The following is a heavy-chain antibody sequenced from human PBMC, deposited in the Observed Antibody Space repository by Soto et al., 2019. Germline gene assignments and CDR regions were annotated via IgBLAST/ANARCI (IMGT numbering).Heavy chain of an antibody. CDR3: ARVEYGKADY. D-gene: IGHD4-17*01. Sequence: PGESLKISCKVSGYTFTNNWIGWVRQMPGKGLEWMGIIFPGGPSIKYSPSLQVQGIISVDKSISTAYLQWSSLKASDTATYYCARVEYGKADYWGQGTLVTVSS. V-gene: IGHV5-51*01. CDR1: GYTFTNNW. J-gene: IGHJ4*02. CDR2: IFPGGPSI.